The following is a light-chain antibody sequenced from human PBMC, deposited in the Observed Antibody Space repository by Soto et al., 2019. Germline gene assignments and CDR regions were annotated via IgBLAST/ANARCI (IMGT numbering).Light chain of an antibody. CDR3: SSYSDSDTKV. CDR2: EVN. V-gene: IGLV2-14*03. Sequence: QAVVTQPASVSGSPGQSITISCGGTSSDVGAYIYVSWYQQFPGKAPKLIIYEVNNRPSGVSDRFSGSKSDTTAYLTISGLQAEDEADYYCSSYSDSDTKVFGTGTQLTVL. CDR1: SSDVGAYIY. J-gene: IGLJ1*01.